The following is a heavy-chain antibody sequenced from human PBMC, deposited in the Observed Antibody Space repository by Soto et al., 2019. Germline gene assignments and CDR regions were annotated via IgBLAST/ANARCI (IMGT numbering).Heavy chain of an antibody. CDR2: ISYDGRNK. Sequence: GGSLRLSCAASGFSLNDYGMHWVRQPPGKGLEWVADISYDGRNKYYTDSVRGRFTISRDISKGTLYLQMNSLRPEDTAVYYCAKSNRGAYDTPDFWGQGTPLTVSS. CDR3: AKSNRGAYDTPDF. J-gene: IGHJ4*02. CDR1: GFSLNDYG. D-gene: IGHD3-22*01. V-gene: IGHV3-30*18.